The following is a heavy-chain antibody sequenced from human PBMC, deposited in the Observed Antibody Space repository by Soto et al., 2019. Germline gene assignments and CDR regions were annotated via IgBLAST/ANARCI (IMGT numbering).Heavy chain of an antibody. V-gene: IGHV3-74*01. J-gene: IGHJ4*02. D-gene: IGHD4-17*01. CDR3: VRVAYGDLGG. Sequence: EVQLVESGGVLVQPGGSLRLSCAASGFTFSSYWMHWVRQAPGKGLVWVSRIKSDGSDTSYADSVKGRFTISRDNAKNTLYLQMSSLRAEDTAVYYCVRVAYGDLGGWGQGTLVTVSS. CDR2: IKSDGSDT. CDR1: GFTFSSYW.